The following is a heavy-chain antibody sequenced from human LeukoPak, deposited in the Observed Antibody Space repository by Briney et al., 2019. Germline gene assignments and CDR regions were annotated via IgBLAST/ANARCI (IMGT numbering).Heavy chain of an antibody. Sequence: SETLSLTCTISGGSISSYYWSWIRQPPGKGLEWIGYIYYNGSTNYNPSLKSRVTISVDTSKNQFSLKLSSVTAADTAVYYSARQFPGGYYDILTGYYPYYMDVWGKGTTVTVSS. CDR3: ARQFPGGYYDILTGYYPYYMDV. CDR2: IYYNGST. J-gene: IGHJ6*03. CDR1: GGSISSYY. D-gene: IGHD3-9*01. V-gene: IGHV4-59*01.